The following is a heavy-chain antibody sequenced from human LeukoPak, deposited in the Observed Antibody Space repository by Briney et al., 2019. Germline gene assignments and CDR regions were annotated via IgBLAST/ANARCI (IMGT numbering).Heavy chain of an antibody. CDR3: ARAAALDAFDI. Sequence: SETLCLTCTVSGGSISSYYWSWIRQPPGKGLEWIGYIYYSGSTNYNPSLKSRVTISVDTSKNQFSLKLSSVTAADTAVYYCARAAALDAFDIWGQGTMVTVSS. V-gene: IGHV4-59*08. CDR2: IYYSGST. J-gene: IGHJ3*02. CDR1: GGSISSYY. D-gene: IGHD6-13*01.